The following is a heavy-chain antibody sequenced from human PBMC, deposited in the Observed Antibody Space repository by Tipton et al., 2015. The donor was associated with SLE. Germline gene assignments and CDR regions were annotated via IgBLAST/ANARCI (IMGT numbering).Heavy chain of an antibody. CDR2: IWYDGSKK. CDR3: ARGGVHGDSNFDY. V-gene: IGHV3-33*01. Sequence: SLRLSCVASGFTFSSYGMHWVRQAPGKGLEWVAVIWYDGSKKDYADSVKGRFTMSRDNSKNTMYLQMNSLRAEDTAVYYCARGGVHGDSNFDYWGQGTLVTVSS. J-gene: IGHJ4*02. CDR1: GFTFSSYG. D-gene: IGHD4-17*01.